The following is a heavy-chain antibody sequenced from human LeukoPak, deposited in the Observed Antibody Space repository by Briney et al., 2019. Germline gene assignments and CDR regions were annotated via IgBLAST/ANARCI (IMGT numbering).Heavy chain of an antibody. Sequence: GESLKISCKGSGYSFTSYWISWVRQMPGKGLEWMGRIDPSDSYTNYSPSFQGHVTISADKSISTAYLQWSSLKASDTAMYYCARRVNTMVRGVIFNWFDPWVQGTLVTVSS. V-gene: IGHV5-10-1*01. D-gene: IGHD3-10*01. J-gene: IGHJ5*01. CDR1: GYSFTSYW. CDR2: IDPSDSYT. CDR3: ARRVNTMVRGVIFNWFDP.